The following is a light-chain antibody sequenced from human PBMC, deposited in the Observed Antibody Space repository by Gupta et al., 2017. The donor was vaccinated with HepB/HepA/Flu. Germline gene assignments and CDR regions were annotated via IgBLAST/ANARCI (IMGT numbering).Light chain of an antibody. CDR1: SSDVGDYNL. V-gene: IGLV2-23*02. CDR3: FSYVGLSSGM. Sequence: QSALTQPASVSGSPGQSITISCTGASSDVGDYNLVSWYQLHPGEAPKLLIYDVTKRPSGVSKRFSGSKSGNTASLTISGLQAEDDAAEYCFSYVGLSSGMFGGGTKLTVL. J-gene: IGLJ3*02. CDR2: DVT.